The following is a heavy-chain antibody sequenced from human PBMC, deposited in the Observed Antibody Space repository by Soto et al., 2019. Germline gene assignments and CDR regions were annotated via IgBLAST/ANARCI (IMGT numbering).Heavy chain of an antibody. CDR1: EFTFSDYA. V-gene: IGHV3-30-3*01. Sequence: VQLVGSGGGVVQPGRSLRLSCAASEFTFSDYAMHWVRQAPGKGLEWVAVISDDGDKVFYADSMKDRLTISRDNSKSTLFLQLTSLGPEDTALYYCARAHYHDSSGPNGHAFDIWGQGTLVTVSS. CDR3: ARAHYHDSSGPNGHAFDI. CDR2: ISDDGDKV. D-gene: IGHD3-22*01. J-gene: IGHJ3*02.